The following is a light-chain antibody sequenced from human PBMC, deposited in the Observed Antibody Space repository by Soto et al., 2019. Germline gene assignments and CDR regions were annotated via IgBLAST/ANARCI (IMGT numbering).Light chain of an antibody. CDR2: GAS. J-gene: IGKJ5*01. CDR3: QTVDKWPL. Sequence: DVVMTQTPLSLSVAPGQPSSISCKSSQSLLHITGETFLFWYLQKPGQSPRILIYGASTRATGVPARFSGSGSGTEFTLTISSLQSEDFAVYFCQTVDKWPLFGQGTRLEI. V-gene: IGKV2-29*01. CDR1: QSLLHITGETF.